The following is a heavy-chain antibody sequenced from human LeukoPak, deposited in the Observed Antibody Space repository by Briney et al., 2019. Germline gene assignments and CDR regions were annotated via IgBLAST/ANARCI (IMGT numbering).Heavy chain of an antibody. CDR1: GGTFSSYA. D-gene: IGHD5-18*01. CDR3: ARGPYSYGYLTYAFDI. J-gene: IGHJ3*02. V-gene: IGHV1-69*04. Sequence: ASVKVSCKASGGTFSSYAISWVRQAPGQGLEWMGRIIPILGIANYAQKSQGRVTITADESTSTAYMELSSLRSEDTAVYYCARGPYSYGYLTYAFDIWGQGTMVTVSS. CDR2: IIPILGIA.